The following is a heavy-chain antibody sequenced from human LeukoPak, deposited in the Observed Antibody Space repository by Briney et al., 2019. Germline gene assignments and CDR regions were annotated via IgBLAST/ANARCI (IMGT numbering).Heavy chain of an antibody. CDR1: GGSFSGYY. V-gene: IGHV4-34*01. CDR3: ARGQFDFWSGYLYQGYYYYYMDV. D-gene: IGHD3-3*01. Sequence: PSETLSLTCAVYGGSFSGYYWSWIRQPPGNGLEWIGEINHSGSTNYNPSLKSRVTISVDTSKNQFSLKLSSVTAADTAVYYCARGQFDFWSGYLYQGYYYYYMDVWGKGTTVTVS. J-gene: IGHJ6*03. CDR2: INHSGST.